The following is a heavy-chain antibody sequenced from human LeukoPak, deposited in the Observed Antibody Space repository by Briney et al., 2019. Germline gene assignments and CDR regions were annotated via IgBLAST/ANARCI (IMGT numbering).Heavy chain of an antibody. Sequence: PGGSLRLSCAASGFTFSSYAIHWVRQAPGKGLEWVAVISYDGSNKYYADSVKGRFTISRDNSKNTLYLQMNSLRAEDTAVYYCAKVASGYYFDYWGQGTLVTVSS. V-gene: IGHV3-30*04. CDR2: ISYDGSNK. CDR1: GFTFSSYA. CDR3: AKVASGYYFDY. D-gene: IGHD6-13*01. J-gene: IGHJ4*02.